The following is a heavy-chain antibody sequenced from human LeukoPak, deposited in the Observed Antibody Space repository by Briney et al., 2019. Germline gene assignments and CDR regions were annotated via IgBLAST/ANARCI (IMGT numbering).Heavy chain of an antibody. V-gene: IGHV3-9*01. Sequence: GGSLRLSCAGSGFIFNNYAMHWVRQPPGKGLEWVSGISWNSGSIGYADSVKGRFTISRDNAKNSLYLQMNSLRVEDTAFYYCAKDNRRHYTSGPNPDSLHWGQGALVTVSS. CDR2: ISWNSGSI. CDR1: GFIFNNYA. D-gene: IGHD6-19*01. J-gene: IGHJ4*02. CDR3: AKDNRRHYTSGPNPDSLH.